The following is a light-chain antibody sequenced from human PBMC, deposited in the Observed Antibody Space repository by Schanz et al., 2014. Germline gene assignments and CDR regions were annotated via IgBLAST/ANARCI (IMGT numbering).Light chain of an antibody. CDR1: TSDVGDTNF. CDR2: DVT. J-gene: IGLJ3*02. V-gene: IGLV2-14*03. CDR3: QSYDSSLSGFFWV. Sequence: QSVLTQPASVSGSPGQSITISCTGTTSDVGDTNFVSWYQQHPGKAPKLMIYDVTNRPSGVSNRFSGSKSGNTASLTISGLQAEDEADYYCQSYDSSLSGFFWVFGGGTKLTVL.